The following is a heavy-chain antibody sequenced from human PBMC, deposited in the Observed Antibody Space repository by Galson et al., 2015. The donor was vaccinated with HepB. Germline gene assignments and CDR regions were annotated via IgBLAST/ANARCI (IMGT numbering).Heavy chain of an antibody. CDR3: ARGITDYYDSAGLPITIRAEYFQH. CDR1: GFTFSSYA. J-gene: IGHJ1*01. D-gene: IGHD3-22*01. V-gene: IGHV3-30*04. CDR2: ISYDGNNK. Sequence: SLRLSCAASGFTFSSYAMHWVRQAPGQGLEWVAVISYDGNNKFYADSVKGRFTISRDNSKNTLYPQMNSLRPEDTAVYYCARGITDYYDSAGLPITIRAEYFQHWGQGTLVTVSS.